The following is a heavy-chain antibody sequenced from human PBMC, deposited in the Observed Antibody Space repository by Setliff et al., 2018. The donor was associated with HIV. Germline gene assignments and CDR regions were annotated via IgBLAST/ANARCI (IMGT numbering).Heavy chain of an antibody. V-gene: IGHV1-2*02. CDR1: GFTFTACY. D-gene: IGHD3-10*01. CDR2: INPNSGGT. Sequence: ASVKVSCKTSGFTFTACYMHWMRQAPGQGLEWMGWINPNSGGTKFAQKFQGRVTMTRDTSISTAYIELSRLRSDDTAVYYCAQGAIRDSGSHITTRWGQGTLVTVSS. J-gene: IGHJ4*02. CDR3: AQGAIRDSGSHITTR.